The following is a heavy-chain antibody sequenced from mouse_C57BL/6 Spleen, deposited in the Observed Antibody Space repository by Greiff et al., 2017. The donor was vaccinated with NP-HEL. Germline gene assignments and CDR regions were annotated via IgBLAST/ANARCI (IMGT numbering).Heavy chain of an antibody. D-gene: IGHD1-1*01. CDR2: ISNGGGST. J-gene: IGHJ2*01. CDR3: ARHDYGSSSFDY. Sequence: EVKLVESGGGLVQPGGSLKLSCAASGFTFSDYYMYWVRQTPEKRLEWVAYISNGGGSTYYPDTVKGRFTISRDNAKNTLYLQMSRLKSEDTAMYYCARHDYGSSSFDYWGQGTTLTVSS. V-gene: IGHV5-12*01. CDR1: GFTFSDYY.